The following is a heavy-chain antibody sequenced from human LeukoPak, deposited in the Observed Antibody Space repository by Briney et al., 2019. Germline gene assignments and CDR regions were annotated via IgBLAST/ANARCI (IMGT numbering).Heavy chain of an antibody. CDR1: GFTFNSYW. Sequence: GGPLRLSCTASGFTFNSYWMHWVRQAPGKGLVWVSRVNHDGSDTIYADSVKGRFTISRDNAKNTLYLQMTSLRDDDTAVYYCAREASRWDFDYWGQGTLVTVSS. J-gene: IGHJ4*02. D-gene: IGHD1-26*01. CDR2: VNHDGSDT. CDR3: AREASRWDFDY. V-gene: IGHV3-74*01.